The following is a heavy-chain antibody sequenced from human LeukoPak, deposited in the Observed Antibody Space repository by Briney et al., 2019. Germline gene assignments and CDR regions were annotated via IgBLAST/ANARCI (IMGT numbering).Heavy chain of an antibody. D-gene: IGHD6-19*01. CDR2: ISSSSSTI. CDR1: VFTFSSYS. V-gene: IGHV3-48*01. CDR3: ARKAMAGTGAFDI. Sequence: GGSLRLSCAASVFTFSSYSMNWVRQAPGKGLEWVSDISSSSSTIYYADSVKGRFTISRDNAKNSLYLQMNSLRAEDTAAYYCARKAMAGTGAFDIWGQGTMVTVSS. J-gene: IGHJ3*02.